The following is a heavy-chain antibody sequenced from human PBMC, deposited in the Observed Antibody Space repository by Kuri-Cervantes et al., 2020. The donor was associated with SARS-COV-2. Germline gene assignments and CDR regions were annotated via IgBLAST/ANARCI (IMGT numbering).Heavy chain of an antibody. CDR3: ARSPGLLLEWGDPWDY. D-gene: IGHD3-3*01. CDR2: ISAYNGNT. J-gene: IGHJ4*02. CDR1: GYTFTSYG. Sequence: ASVKVSCKASGYTFTSYGISWVRQAPGQGLEWMGWISAYNGNTSYAQKLQGRVTMTTDTSTSTAYMELSSLRSEDTAVYYCARSPGLLLEWGDPWDYWGQGTLVTVSS. V-gene: IGHV1-18*01.